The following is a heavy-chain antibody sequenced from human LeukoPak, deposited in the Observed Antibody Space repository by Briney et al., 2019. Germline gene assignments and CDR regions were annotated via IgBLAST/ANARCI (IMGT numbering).Heavy chain of an antibody. Sequence: ASVKVSCKASGYTFTGYYMHWVRQAPGQGLEWMGWINPNSGITKSAQKFQGRVTMTGDTSISTAYMELSRLRSDDTAVYYCAKGRCSGVSCYLIDYWGQGTLVTVSS. V-gene: IGHV1-2*02. J-gene: IGHJ4*02. CDR2: INPNSGIT. D-gene: IGHD2-15*01. CDR3: AKGRCSGVSCYLIDY. CDR1: GYTFTGYY.